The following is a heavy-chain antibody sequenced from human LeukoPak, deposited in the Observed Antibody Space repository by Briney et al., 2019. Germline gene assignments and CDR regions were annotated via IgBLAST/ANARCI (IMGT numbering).Heavy chain of an antibody. V-gene: IGHV3-64*02. Sequence: GGSLRLSCAASGFTFSNYAMSWVRQARGKGLEYVTTISYNGGSANYADSVKGRFTISRDNSKNTLYLQVGSLRDEDMAVYYCARVPRPCGASTSCQGAFDVWGQGIMVTVSS. D-gene: IGHD2-2*01. CDR2: ISYNGGSA. J-gene: IGHJ3*01. CDR1: GFTFSNYA. CDR3: ARVPRPCGASTSCQGAFDV.